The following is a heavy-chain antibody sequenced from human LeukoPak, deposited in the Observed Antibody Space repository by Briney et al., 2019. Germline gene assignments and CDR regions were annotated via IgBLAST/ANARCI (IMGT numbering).Heavy chain of an antibody. Sequence: ASVKVSCKASGYTFTSYGISWVRQAPGQGLEWMGWISAYNGNTNYAQKLQGRVTMTTDTSTSTAYMELRGLRSDDTAVYYCARDLPIYCSGGSCYPRGEKYFQHWGQGTLVTVSS. CDR1: GYTFTSYG. V-gene: IGHV1-18*01. CDR3: ARDLPIYCSGGSCYPRGEKYFQH. CDR2: ISAYNGNT. D-gene: IGHD2-15*01. J-gene: IGHJ1*01.